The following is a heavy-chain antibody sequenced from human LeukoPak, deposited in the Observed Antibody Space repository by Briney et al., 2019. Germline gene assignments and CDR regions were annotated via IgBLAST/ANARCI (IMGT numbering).Heavy chain of an antibody. CDR2: IYYSGST. D-gene: IGHD6-19*01. J-gene: IGHJ4*02. Sequence: PSETLSLTCTVSGGSISSGGYYWSWIRQHPGKGLEWIGYIYYSGSTYYNPSLKSRVTISVDTSKNQFSLKLSSVTAADTAVYYCARETEVPGGRSWDFWGQGTLVTVSS. CDR3: ARETEVPGGRSWDF. V-gene: IGHV4-31*03. CDR1: GGSISSGGYY.